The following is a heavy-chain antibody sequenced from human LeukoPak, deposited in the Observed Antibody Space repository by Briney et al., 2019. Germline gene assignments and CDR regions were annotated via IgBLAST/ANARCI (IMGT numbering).Heavy chain of an antibody. CDR2: IVVGSGNT. V-gene: IGHV1-58*01. CDR1: GFIFSRSA. J-gene: IGHJ3*02. Sequence: ASVKVSCKASGFIFSRSAVQWARQARGQRLEWIGWIVVGSGNTNYAQKFQERVTMTRDMSTGTAYMELSSLRSEDTAVYYCAAGNYYDSSGYYPYAFDIWGQGTMVTVSS. D-gene: IGHD3-22*01. CDR3: AAGNYYDSSGYYPYAFDI.